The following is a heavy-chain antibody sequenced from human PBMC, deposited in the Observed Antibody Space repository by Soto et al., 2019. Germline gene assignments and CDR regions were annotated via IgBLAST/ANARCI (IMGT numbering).Heavy chain of an antibody. Sequence: QVQLQGSGPGLVRPSETLSLTCAVSGVSISGFYWSWIRQPPGKGLEYIGYIYYSGSTYYNPSLKSRVTVSLDSSKNQFSLKLTSVTDADTARYYCARGHLWLEDWGQGTLVTVSS. V-gene: IGHV4-59*01. CDR2: IYYSGST. D-gene: IGHD3-3*01. CDR3: ARGHLWLED. CDR1: GVSISGFY. J-gene: IGHJ4*02.